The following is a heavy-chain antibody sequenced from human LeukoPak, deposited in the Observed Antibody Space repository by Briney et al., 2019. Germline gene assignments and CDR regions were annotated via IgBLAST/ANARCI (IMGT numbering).Heavy chain of an antibody. J-gene: IGHJ4*02. CDR3: ARDEGYSGYVQDY. CDR2: ISSGTDTI. CDR1: GFTFSSYS. V-gene: IGHV3-48*02. D-gene: IGHD5-12*01. Sequence: SGGSLRLSCAASGFTFSSYSMNWVRQAPGKGLEWVSYISSGTDTIYYADSVKGRFTIPRDNAKNSLYLQMNSLRDEDTAVYYCARDEGYSGYVQDYWGQGTLVTVSS.